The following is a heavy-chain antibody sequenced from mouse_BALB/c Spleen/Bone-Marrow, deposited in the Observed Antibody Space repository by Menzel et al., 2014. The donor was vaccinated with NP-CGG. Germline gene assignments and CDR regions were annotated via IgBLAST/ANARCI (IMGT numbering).Heavy chain of an antibody. V-gene: IGHV1-81*01. CDR1: GYTFTDYV. D-gene: IGHD2-1*01. J-gene: IGHJ4*01. Sequence: QVQLQQSGPELVKPGASVKMSCKASGYTFTDYVITWVKQRTGQGLEWIGEIYPGSGSTYYNEKFKGKATLTADKSSNTAYMQLGSLTSEDSAVYFCARLDGNYRYAMDYWGQGTSVTGSS. CDR3: ARLDGNYRYAMDY. CDR2: IYPGSGST.